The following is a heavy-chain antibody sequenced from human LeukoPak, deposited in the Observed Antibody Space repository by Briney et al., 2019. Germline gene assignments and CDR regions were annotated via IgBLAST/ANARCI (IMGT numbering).Heavy chain of an antibody. J-gene: IGHJ4*02. D-gene: IGHD5-18*01. CDR2: IYYSGST. Sequence: SETLSLTCTVSGGSISSSSYYWGWIRQPPGKGLEWIGSIYYSGSTYYNPSLKSRVTISVDTSKNQFSLKLSSVTAADTAVYYCARGLRGYSYRIDYWGQGTLVTVSS. CDR1: GGSISSSSYY. V-gene: IGHV4-39*01. CDR3: ARGLRGYSYRIDY.